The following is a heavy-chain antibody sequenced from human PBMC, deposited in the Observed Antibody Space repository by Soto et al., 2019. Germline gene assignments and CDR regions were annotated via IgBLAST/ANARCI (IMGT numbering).Heavy chain of an antibody. CDR2: IYWDDDN. V-gene: IGHV2-5*02. D-gene: IGHD1-7*01. Sequence: SGPTLVNPTHTLTLTCTFSGFSLSTSGVGVGWIRQPPGKALEWLALIYWDDDNRYSPSLRTRLTVSKDTSKSQVVLTLTNVDPVDTATYYCTRSTNWNYEYYFDYWGQGTLVTVSS. CDR3: TRSTNWNYEYYFDY. J-gene: IGHJ4*02. CDR1: GFSLSTSGVG.